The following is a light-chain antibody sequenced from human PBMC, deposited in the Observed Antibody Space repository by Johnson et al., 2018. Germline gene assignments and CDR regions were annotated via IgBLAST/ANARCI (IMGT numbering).Light chain of an antibody. Sequence: QSVLTQPPSVSAAPGQKVTISCSGSSSNIGNNYVSWYQQLPGTAPKLLIYENNKRPPGIPDRFSGSKSGTSATLGITGLQTGDEADYYCGTWDSSLSAGNVFGTGTKVTV. V-gene: IGLV1-51*02. CDR1: SSNIGNNY. CDR2: ENN. J-gene: IGLJ1*01. CDR3: GTWDSSLSAGNV.